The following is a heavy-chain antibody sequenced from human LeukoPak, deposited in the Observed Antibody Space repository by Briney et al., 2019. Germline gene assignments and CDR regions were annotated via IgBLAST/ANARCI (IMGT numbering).Heavy chain of an antibody. J-gene: IGHJ4*02. Sequence: ASVKVSCKASGGTFSSYAISWVRQAPGQGLEWMGRIIPILGIANYAQKFQVRVTITADKSTSTAYMELSSLRSEDTAVYYCARDAYSGSYPPFDHWGQGTLVTVSS. V-gene: IGHV1-69*04. D-gene: IGHD1-26*01. CDR2: IIPILGIA. CDR1: GGTFSSYA. CDR3: ARDAYSGSYPPFDH.